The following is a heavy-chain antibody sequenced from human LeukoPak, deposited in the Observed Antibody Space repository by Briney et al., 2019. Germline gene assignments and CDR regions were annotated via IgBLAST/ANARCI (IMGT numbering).Heavy chain of an antibody. CDR1: GYTFTSYG. D-gene: IGHD2-2*01. Sequence: ASVKVSCKASGYTFTSYGISWVRQAPGQGLEWMGWISAYNGNTNYAQKLQGRVTMTTDTSTSTAYMELRSLRSDDTAGSYCARDLPSGVVVQPAKGVPFDPWGQGTLVTVPS. V-gene: IGHV1-18*01. CDR2: ISAYNGNT. CDR3: ARDLPSGVVVQPAKGVPFDP. J-gene: IGHJ5*02.